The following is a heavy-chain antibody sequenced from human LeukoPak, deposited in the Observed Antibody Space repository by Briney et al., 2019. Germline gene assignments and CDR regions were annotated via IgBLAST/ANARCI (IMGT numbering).Heavy chain of an antibody. Sequence: GGSLRLSCAASGFTFSSYGMSWVRQAPGKGLEWVSAISGSGGSTYYADSVKGRFTISRDISKNTLYLQMNSLRAEDTAVYYCARVLSGRGSLYDYYYYMDVWGKGTTVTISS. CDR2: ISGSGGST. V-gene: IGHV3-23*01. CDR3: ARVLSGRGSLYDYYYYMDV. D-gene: IGHD3-10*01. CDR1: GFTFSSYG. J-gene: IGHJ6*03.